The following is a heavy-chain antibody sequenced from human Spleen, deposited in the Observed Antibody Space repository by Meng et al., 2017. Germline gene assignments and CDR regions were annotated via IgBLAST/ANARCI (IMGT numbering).Heavy chain of an antibody. CDR1: GFTFSDYY. J-gene: IGHJ1*01. V-gene: IGHV3-11*04. Sequence: GESLKISCAASGFTFSDYYMSWIRQAPGKGLEWVSYISSSGSTIYYADSVKGRFTISRDNAKNSLYLQMNSLRAEDTAVYYCARDGDYGGNGRDFQHWGQGTLVTVSS. D-gene: IGHD4-23*01. CDR2: ISSSGSTI. CDR3: ARDGDYGGNGRDFQH.